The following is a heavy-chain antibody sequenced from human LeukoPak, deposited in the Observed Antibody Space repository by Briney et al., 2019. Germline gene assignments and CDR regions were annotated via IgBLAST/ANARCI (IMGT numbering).Heavy chain of an antibody. V-gene: IGHV4-39*01. CDR2: VYYLGST. D-gene: IGHD3-16*01. CDR3: ARQVEKNYGDWFDP. Sequence: SETLSLTCTASGGSVSSNTHHWGWIRQPPGKGLEWIGSVYYLGSTYYNPSLKSRVTISVDTSKNHFSLKVRSVTAADTAVYYYARQVEKNYGDWFDPWGQGTLVTVSS. J-gene: IGHJ5*02. CDR1: GGSVSSNTHH.